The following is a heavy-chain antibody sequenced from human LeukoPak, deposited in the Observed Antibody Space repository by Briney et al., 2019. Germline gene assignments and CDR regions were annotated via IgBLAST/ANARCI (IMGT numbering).Heavy chain of an antibody. Sequence: ASVKVSRKASGYTFTGYYMHWVRQAPGQGLEWMGWINPNSGGTNYAQKFQGRVTMTRDTSISTAYMELSRLRSDDTAVYYCARVGGYSYGYTFDYWGQGTLVTVSS. D-gene: IGHD5-18*01. CDR1: GYTFTGYY. CDR2: INPNSGGT. J-gene: IGHJ4*02. CDR3: ARVGGYSYGYTFDY. V-gene: IGHV1-2*02.